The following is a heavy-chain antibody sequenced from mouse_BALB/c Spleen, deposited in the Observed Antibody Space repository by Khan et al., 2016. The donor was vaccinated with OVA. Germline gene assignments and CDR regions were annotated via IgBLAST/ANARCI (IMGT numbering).Heavy chain of an antibody. V-gene: IGHV3-2*02. D-gene: IGHD1-2*01. CDR1: GYSITSGYG. Sequence: QLQESGPGLVKPSQSLSLTCTVTGYSITSGYGWNWIRQFPGNKLEWMGYISYRGSTNYNPSLKSRISITRDTSKNQFFLQLNSVATEDTATYYCARTARIKYWGKGTTLTVSS. CDR3: ARTARIKY. J-gene: IGHJ2*01. CDR2: ISYRGST.